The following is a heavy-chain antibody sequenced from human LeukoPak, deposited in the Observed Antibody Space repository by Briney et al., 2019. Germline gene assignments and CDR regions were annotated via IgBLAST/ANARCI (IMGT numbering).Heavy chain of an antibody. CDR3: AKATGSSWYYFDD. D-gene: IGHD6-13*01. Sequence: GRSLRLSCADSGITFSTYGIHWVRQVPGKGLEWVAVISHDGSNYYYADSVEGRFTISRDNSKNTLYLQMNSLRTEDTAVYYCAKATGSSWYYFDDWGLGTLVTVSS. J-gene: IGHJ4*02. V-gene: IGHV3-30*18. CDR2: ISHDGSNY. CDR1: GITFSTYG.